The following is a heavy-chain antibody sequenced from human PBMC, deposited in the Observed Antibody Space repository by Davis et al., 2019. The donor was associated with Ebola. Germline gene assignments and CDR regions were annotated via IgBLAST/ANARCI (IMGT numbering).Heavy chain of an antibody. V-gene: IGHV3-64*01. J-gene: IGHJ6*02. CDR2: ISSNGGST. CDR1: GFTFSSYA. Sequence: GESLKISCAASGFTFSSYAMHWVRQAPGKGLEYVSAISSNGGSTYYANSVKGRFTISRDNSKNTLYLQMGSLRAEDMAVYYCARETGGDYYYYGMDVWGQGTTVTVSS. CDR3: ARETGGDYYYYGMDV. D-gene: IGHD2-21*01.